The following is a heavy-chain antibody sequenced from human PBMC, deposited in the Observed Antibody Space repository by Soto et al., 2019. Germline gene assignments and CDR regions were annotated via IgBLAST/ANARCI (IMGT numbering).Heavy chain of an antibody. CDR1: GGTFSSYA. CDR3: ARGQWLPHYYYYGMDV. V-gene: IGHV1-69*13. D-gene: IGHD6-19*01. CDR2: IIPIFGTA. J-gene: IGHJ6*02. Sequence: ASVKVSCKASGGTFSSYAISWVRQAPGQGLEWMGGIIPIFGTANYAQKFQGRVTITADESTSTAYMELSSLRSEDTAVYYCARGQWLPHYYYYGMDVWGQGTTVTVSS.